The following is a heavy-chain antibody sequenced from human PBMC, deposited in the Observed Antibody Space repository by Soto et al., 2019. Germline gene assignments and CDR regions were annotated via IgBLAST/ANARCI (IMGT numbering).Heavy chain of an antibody. J-gene: IGHJ6*02. CDR1: GFTFGNYA. CDR2: ITNDGGST. D-gene: IGHD1-1*01. V-gene: IGHV3-64*04. CDR3: VESTGTTWYYNLRNV. Sequence: PGESLRLSCSASGFTFGNYAMNWVRQAPGKGLDYVSAITNDGGSTYYADSVKGRFTISRDNSKDTLYLQMNGLRAEDTAVYYCVESTGTTWYYNLRNVCGRGTTITVSS.